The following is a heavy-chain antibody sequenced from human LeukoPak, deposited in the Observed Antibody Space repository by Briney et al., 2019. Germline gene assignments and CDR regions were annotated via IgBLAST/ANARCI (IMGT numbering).Heavy chain of an antibody. D-gene: IGHD4-17*01. Sequence: SETLSLTCTVSGDYINSGSYYWSWIRQTAGKGLEWIGRIYNSGSANYNPSLKSRVTISVDTSKNQFSLRLSSVTAADTAVYYCARAIDYGDSHFDYWGQGTLVTVSS. V-gene: IGHV4-61*02. CDR3: ARAIDYGDSHFDY. CDR1: GDYINSGSYY. CDR2: IYNSGSA. J-gene: IGHJ4*02.